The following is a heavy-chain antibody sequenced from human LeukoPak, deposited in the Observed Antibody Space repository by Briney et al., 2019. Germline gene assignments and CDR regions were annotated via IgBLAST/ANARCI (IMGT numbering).Heavy chain of an antibody. CDR1: GYTFTTYY. CDR3: ARVGSAAATADY. CDR2: INPRGGST. J-gene: IGHJ4*02. Sequence: ASVKVSCKASGYTFTTYYMHWMRQAPGQGPEWMGIINPRGGSTDYSQKFQGRITMTSDTSTSTVYMELSSLRSDDAAVYFCARVGSAAATADYWGQGTLVTVSS. D-gene: IGHD6-25*01. V-gene: IGHV1-46*01.